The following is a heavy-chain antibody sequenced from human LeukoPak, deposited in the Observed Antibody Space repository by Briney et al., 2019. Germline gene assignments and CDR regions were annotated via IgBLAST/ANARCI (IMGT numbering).Heavy chain of an antibody. V-gene: IGHV3-30*01. D-gene: IGHD5-12*01. CDR2: ISYDGSNR. CDR3: ARVGRMWQPLGYYFDY. Sequence: PGGSLGLSCAASGFSFSSYSVHWVRQAPGKGLEWVALISYDGSNRYYSDSVKGRSTISRDNSKSTLYLQLNSLRVEDTAVYYCARVGRMWQPLGYYFDYWGQGALVTVSS. CDR1: GFSFSSYS. J-gene: IGHJ4*02.